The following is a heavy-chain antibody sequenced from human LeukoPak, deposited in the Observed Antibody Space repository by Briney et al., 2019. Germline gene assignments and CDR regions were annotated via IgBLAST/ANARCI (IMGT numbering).Heavy chain of an antibody. D-gene: IGHD3-10*01. CDR2: LFYSGST. CDR1: GGSISSSSYY. CDR3: ATVAVIRGVTYFDY. J-gene: IGHJ4*02. V-gene: IGHV4-61*05. Sequence: SETLSLTCTVSGGSISSSSYYWGWIRQPPGKGLEWIAYLFYSGSTDYNPSLESRVTISVDTSKNQFSLKLRSVTAADTAVYYCATVAVIRGVTYFDYWGQGTLVTVSS.